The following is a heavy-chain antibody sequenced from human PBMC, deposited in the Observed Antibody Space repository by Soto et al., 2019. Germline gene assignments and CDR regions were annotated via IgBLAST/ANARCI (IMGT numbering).Heavy chain of an antibody. J-gene: IGHJ3*02. V-gene: IGHV3-11*06. D-gene: IGHD5-18*01. CDR2: ISSSSSYT. CDR1: GFTFSDYY. Sequence: GGSLRLSCAASGFTFSDYYMSWIRQAPGKGLEWVSYISSSSSYTNYADSVKGRFTISRDNAKNSLYLQMNSLRAEDTAVYYCARSREDTAMPVIAFDIWGQGTMVTVSS. CDR3: ARSREDTAMPVIAFDI.